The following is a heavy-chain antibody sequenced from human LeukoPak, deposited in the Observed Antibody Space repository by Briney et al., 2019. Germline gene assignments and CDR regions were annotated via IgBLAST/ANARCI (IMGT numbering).Heavy chain of an antibody. CDR1: GGSISSSSYY. Sequence: SETLSLTCTVSGGSISSSSYYWGWIRQPPGKGLEWIGSIYYSGSTYYNPSLKSRVTISVDTSKIQISLKLSSVTAADTAVYYCARHYYDFWSGYYQFDYWGQGTLVTVSS. V-gene: IGHV4-39*01. CDR2: IYYSGST. J-gene: IGHJ4*02. D-gene: IGHD3-3*01. CDR3: ARHYYDFWSGYYQFDY.